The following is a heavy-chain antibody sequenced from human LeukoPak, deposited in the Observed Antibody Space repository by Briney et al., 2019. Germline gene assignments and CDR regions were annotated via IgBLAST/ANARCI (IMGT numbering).Heavy chain of an antibody. CDR1: GFTFSSYS. CDR3: AKDSAFYYIDV. Sequence: GGSLRLSCAASGFTFSSYSMNWVRQAPGKGLEWVAAISTTSGNIYYADSVKGRFTISRDNSKNTLYLQMNSLKGDDTAVYYCAKDSAFYYIDVWGKGTTVIISS. V-gene: IGHV3-21*01. D-gene: IGHD3-10*01. J-gene: IGHJ6*03. CDR2: ISTTSGNI.